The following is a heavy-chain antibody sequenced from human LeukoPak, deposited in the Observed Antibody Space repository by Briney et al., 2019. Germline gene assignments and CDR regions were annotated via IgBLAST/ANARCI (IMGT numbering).Heavy chain of an antibody. CDR1: GFTFSSYW. Sequence: TGGSLRLSCAASGFTFSSYWMSWVRQAPGKGLEWVAVISYDGSNKYYADSVKGRFTISRDNSKNTLYLQMNSLRAEDTAVYYCARDRPPIAAADYDAFDIWGQGTMVTVSS. J-gene: IGHJ3*02. CDR3: ARDRPPIAAADYDAFDI. CDR2: ISYDGSNK. D-gene: IGHD6-13*01. V-gene: IGHV3-30-3*01.